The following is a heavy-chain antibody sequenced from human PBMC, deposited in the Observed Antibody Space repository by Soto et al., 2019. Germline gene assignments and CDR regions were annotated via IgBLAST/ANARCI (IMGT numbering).Heavy chain of an antibody. Sequence: ASVKVSCKASGYTFTSYGISWVRQAPGQGLEWMGWISAYNGNTNYAQKLQGRVTMTTDTSTSTAYMELRSLRSDDTAVYYCARRIGYCSGGSCYSGWFDPWGQGTLVTVSS. CDR3: ARRIGYCSGGSCYSGWFDP. D-gene: IGHD2-15*01. J-gene: IGHJ5*02. CDR1: GYTFTSYG. CDR2: ISAYNGNT. V-gene: IGHV1-18*01.